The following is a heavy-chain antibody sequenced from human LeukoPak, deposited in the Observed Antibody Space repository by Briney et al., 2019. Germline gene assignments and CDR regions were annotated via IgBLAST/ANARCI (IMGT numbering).Heavy chain of an antibody. CDR3: ARGQGTVTTH. V-gene: IGHV4-34*01. Sequence: SETLSLTCAVSGGSFSGYYWTWIRQPPGKGLEWIGEINHSGSANYNPSLMSRVTVSLDTSKNHFSLNLSSVTAADTAVYYCARGQGTVTTHWGQGTLVTVSS. CDR2: INHSGSA. D-gene: IGHD4-17*01. J-gene: IGHJ4*02. CDR1: GGSFSGYY.